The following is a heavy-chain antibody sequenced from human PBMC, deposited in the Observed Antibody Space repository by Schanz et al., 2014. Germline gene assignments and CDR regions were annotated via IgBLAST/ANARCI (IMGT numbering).Heavy chain of an antibody. D-gene: IGHD3-10*01. CDR3: ARWFLIRGVILDS. CDR2: ISGSGGST. CDR1: GFSLDIYA. Sequence: EVHLLESGGGLVEPGGSLRLSCATSGFSLDIYAMSWVRQAPGKGLEWVSAISGSGGSTYYADSVKGRFTISRDNSKNTLYLQMNSLRADDTAMYYCARWFLIRGVILDSWGQGTLVTVSS. V-gene: IGHV3-23*01. J-gene: IGHJ4*02.